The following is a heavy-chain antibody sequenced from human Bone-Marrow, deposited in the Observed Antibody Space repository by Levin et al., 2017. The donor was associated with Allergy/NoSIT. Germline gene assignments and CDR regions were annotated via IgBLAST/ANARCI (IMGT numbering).Heavy chain of an antibody. J-gene: IGHJ4*02. V-gene: IGHV3-30*03. Sequence: GGSLRLSCVASGVTFSPYAMHWVRQAPGKGLEWVTGISSDGSKKYYADSVRGRITISRDNSKNTLYLQVDSLKTEDTAVYFCARSFYDGTGYFYFDYWGQGTLVTVSP. CDR3: ARSFYDGTGYFYFDY. CDR2: ISSDGSKK. CDR1: GVTFSPYA. D-gene: IGHD3/OR15-3a*01.